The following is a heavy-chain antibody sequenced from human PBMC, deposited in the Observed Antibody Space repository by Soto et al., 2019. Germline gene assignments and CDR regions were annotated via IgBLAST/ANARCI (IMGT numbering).Heavy chain of an antibody. CDR1: GGTFSSYA. CDR2: IIPIFGTA. CDR3: ARDIAAAGPEGWFHP. Sequence: SLKVSCKASGGTFSSYAISWVRQAPGQGLEWMGGIIPIFGTANYAQKFQGRVTITADKSTSTAYMELSSLRSEDTAVYYCARDIAAAGPEGWFHPWGQATLVTVSS. D-gene: IGHD6-13*01. V-gene: IGHV1-69*06. J-gene: IGHJ5*02.